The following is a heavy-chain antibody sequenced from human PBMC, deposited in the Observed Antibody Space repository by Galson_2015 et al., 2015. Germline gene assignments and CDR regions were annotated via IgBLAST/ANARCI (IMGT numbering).Heavy chain of an antibody. CDR3: AREKGGGSDTVWYFDL. CDR1: GFTFSSYW. J-gene: IGHJ2*01. D-gene: IGHD1-26*01. V-gene: IGHV3-74*01. CDR2: IKGDGSSI. Sequence: SLRLSCAASGFTFSSYWMHWVRQVPGKGLMWVSRIKGDGSSIIYADSVKGRFTISRDNTKNTVWLQMNSLRVEDTAVYYCAREKGGGSDTVWYFDLWGRGTLVSVSS.